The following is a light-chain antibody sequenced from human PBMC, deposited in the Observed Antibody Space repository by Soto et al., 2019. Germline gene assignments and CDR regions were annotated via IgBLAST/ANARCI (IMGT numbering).Light chain of an antibody. J-gene: IGLJ7*01. CDR3: SSYTSDSTLV. CDR2: EVS. V-gene: IGLV2-14*01. CDR1: STDVGGYNY. Sequence: QSALTQPASVSGSPGQSIAISCTGTSTDVGGYNYVSWYQQHPGKAPKLMIYEVSNRPSGVSNRFSGAKSGNTASLTISGLQAEDEADYYSSSYTSDSTLVFGGGTQLTVL.